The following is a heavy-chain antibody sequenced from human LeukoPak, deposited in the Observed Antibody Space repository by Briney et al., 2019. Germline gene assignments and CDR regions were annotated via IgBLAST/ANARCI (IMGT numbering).Heavy chain of an antibody. D-gene: IGHD3-16*02. V-gene: IGHV1-2*02. CDR1: GYTYTGYY. Sequence: ASVKVSCKASGYTYTGYYMHWVRQAPGQGLEWVGWINPNSGGTNYAKKFQGRVTMTRDTSISTAYMELSRLRSDATAVYYCARAPVYDYVWGSYRYTGYAFDIWGQGTMVTVSS. CDR2: INPNSGGT. CDR3: ARAPVYDYVWGSYRYTGYAFDI. J-gene: IGHJ3*02.